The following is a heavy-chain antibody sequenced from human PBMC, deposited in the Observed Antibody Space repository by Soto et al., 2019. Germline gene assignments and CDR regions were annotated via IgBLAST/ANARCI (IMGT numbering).Heavy chain of an antibody. J-gene: IGHJ3*02. Sequence: QLQLQESGSGLVKPSQTLSLTCAVSGGSISSGGYYWSWIRQPPGKGLEWIGYIYHSGSTYYNPSLKSRVTISVDRSKTQFALKLSSVTAADTAVYYCARDNGDYVAFDIWGQGTMVTVSS. D-gene: IGHD4-17*01. CDR1: GGSISSGGYY. CDR3: ARDNGDYVAFDI. V-gene: IGHV4-30-2*01. CDR2: IYHSGST.